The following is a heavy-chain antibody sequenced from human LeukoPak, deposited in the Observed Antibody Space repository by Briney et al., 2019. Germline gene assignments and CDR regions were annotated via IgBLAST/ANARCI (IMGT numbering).Heavy chain of an antibody. CDR2: IWYDGSSK. Sequence: GGSLRLSCAASGFTFSDYGMHWVRQAAGKGLEWVAVIWYDGSSKYYADSVKGRFTISRDNSKSTLYLQMISLRAEDTAVYYWAKPTRGSGGSFLIDFWGQGTLVTVSS. D-gene: IGHD2-15*01. V-gene: IGHV3-33*06. CDR1: GFTFSDYG. J-gene: IGHJ4*02. CDR3: AKPTRGSGGSFLIDF.